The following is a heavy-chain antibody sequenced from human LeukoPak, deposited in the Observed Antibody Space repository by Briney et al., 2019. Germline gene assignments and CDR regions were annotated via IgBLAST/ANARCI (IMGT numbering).Heavy chain of an antibody. CDR3: ARDSYGDYGDNWFDP. D-gene: IGHD4-17*01. CDR1: GYTFTSYY. J-gene: IGHJ5*02. Sequence: ASVKVSCKASGYTFTSYYMHWVRQAPGQGLEWMGIINPSGGSTSYAQKFQGKVTITTDESTSTAYMELSSLRSEDTAVYYCARDSYGDYGDNWFDPWGQGTLVTVSS. V-gene: IGHV1-46*01. CDR2: INPSGGST.